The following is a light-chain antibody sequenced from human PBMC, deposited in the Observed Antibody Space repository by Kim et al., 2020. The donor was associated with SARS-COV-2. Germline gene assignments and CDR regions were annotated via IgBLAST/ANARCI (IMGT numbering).Light chain of an antibody. CDR1: SSDVVGYKY. CDR2: DVS. J-gene: IGLJ2*01. CDR3: SSYTSIATVV. Sequence: GQSITISCTGTSSDVVGYKYVSWYQQHPGKVPKLMLYDVSNRPSGVSNRFSGSKSGNTASLTISGLKAEDEADYYCSSYTSIATVVFGGGTQLTVL. V-gene: IGLV2-14*03.